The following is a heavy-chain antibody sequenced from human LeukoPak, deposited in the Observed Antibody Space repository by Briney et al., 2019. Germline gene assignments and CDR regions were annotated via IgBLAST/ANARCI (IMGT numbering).Heavy chain of an antibody. CDR3: ARGYSNYDPTTLEVGAYYYYYMDV. CDR1: GGTFSSYA. D-gene: IGHD4-11*01. CDR2: INPNSGGT. J-gene: IGHJ6*03. Sequence: ASVKVSCKASGGTFSSYAISWVRQAPGQGLEWMGWINPNSGGTNYAQKFQGRVTMTRDTSISTAYMELSRLRSDDTAVYYCARGYSNYDPTTLEVGAYYYYYMDVWGKGTTVTVSS. V-gene: IGHV1-2*02.